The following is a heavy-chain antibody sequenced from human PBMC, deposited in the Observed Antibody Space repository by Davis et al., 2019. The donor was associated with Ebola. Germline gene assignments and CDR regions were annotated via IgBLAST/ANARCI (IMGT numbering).Heavy chain of an antibody. D-gene: IGHD1-26*01. V-gene: IGHV3-48*01. CDR2: ISSSSSTI. CDR1: GFTFSSYS. Sequence: PGGSLRLSCAASGFTFSSYSMNWVRQAPGKGLEWVSYISSSSSTIYYADSVKGRFTISRDNAKNTLYLQMNSLRAEDTAVYYCASAHRVGDYWGQGTLVTVSS. CDR3: ASAHRVGDY. J-gene: IGHJ4*02.